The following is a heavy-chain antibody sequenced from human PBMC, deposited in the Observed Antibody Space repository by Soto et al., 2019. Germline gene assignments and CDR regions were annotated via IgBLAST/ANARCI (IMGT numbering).Heavy chain of an antibody. CDR3: ARDLAAGDL. CDR1: GYTFINYY. CDR2: INPMGGST. Sequence: QEQLVPSGAEVKEPGASVKVSCKASGYTFINYYTHWVRQASGQGLEWMAIINPMGGSTNYAQELQGRVTLTSDTSTSTVHMELSSLRFEDTALFYCARDLAAGDLWGQGTLVTVSS. J-gene: IGHJ5*02. V-gene: IGHV1-46*04. D-gene: IGHD6-13*01.